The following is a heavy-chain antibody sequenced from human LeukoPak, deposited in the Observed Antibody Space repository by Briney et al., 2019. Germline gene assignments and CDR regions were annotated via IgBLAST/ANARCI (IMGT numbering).Heavy chain of an antibody. D-gene: IGHD3-22*01. CDR1: GGSFSGYY. CDR3: ASDRSGLSFCF. J-gene: IGHJ4*02. V-gene: IGHV4-34*01. CDR2: VYYSGST. Sequence: PSETLSLTCAVYGGSFSGYYWSWIRQPPGKGLEWIGCVYYSGSTYYNSSLQSRITISVDTSKNQFSLKLTSATAADTAVYYCASDRSGLSFCFWGQGTLVTVSS.